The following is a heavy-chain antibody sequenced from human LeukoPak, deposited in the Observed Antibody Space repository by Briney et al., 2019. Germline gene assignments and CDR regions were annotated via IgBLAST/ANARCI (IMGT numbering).Heavy chain of an antibody. J-gene: IGHJ3*01. CDR3: ARDGDSLRYFGLSLNDAFDF. Sequence: GGSLGLSCVASGFTFGLHGMHWVRQAPGEGLEWVALMSYDGSVKDYGDSVKGRFTVSRDNSKNTLSLQMNSLRPEDTALYYCARDGDSLRYFGLSLNDAFDFWGRGTMVTVSS. D-gene: IGHD3-9*01. CDR2: MSYDGSVK. V-gene: IGHV3-30*03. CDR1: GFTFGLHG.